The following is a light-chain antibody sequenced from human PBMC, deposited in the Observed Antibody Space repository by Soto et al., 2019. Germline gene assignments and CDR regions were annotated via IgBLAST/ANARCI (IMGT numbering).Light chain of an antibody. CDR2: EVS. CDR1: SSDVGGYNF. Sequence: QSALTQPASVSGSPGQSITISCTGTSSDVGGYNFVSWYQQHPGKAPKLIIYEVSNRPSGVSNRFSGSKSGNTASLNISGLQAEDEADYYCNSYTNSATRVFGGGTKLTVL. J-gene: IGLJ3*02. V-gene: IGLV2-14*03. CDR3: NSYTNSATRV.